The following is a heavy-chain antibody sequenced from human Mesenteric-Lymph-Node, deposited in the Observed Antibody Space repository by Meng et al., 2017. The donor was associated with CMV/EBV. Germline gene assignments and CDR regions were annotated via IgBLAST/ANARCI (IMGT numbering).Heavy chain of an antibody. CDR1: GGSLNTYA. V-gene: IGHV1-69*06. CDR2: IIPIFGKV. D-gene: IGHD6-13*01. Sequence: SVKVSCKTFGGSLNTYAITWVRQAPGQGLEWMGVIIPIFGKVNYAQKFQGRVTITADTSTSTAYMELSSLRSEDTAMYYCASGQQLADYYYYYGMDVWGQGTTVTVSS. J-gene: IGHJ6*02. CDR3: ASGQQLADYYYYYGMDV.